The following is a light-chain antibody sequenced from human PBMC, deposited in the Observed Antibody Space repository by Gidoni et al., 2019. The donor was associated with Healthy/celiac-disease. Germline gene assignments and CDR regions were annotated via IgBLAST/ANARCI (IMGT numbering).Light chain of an antibody. V-gene: IGKV4-1*01. CDR3: QQYYNTPQT. CDR1: QSVLYSSNNKNY. J-gene: IGKJ4*01. CDR2: WAS. Sequence: DIVMTQSPDSLSASLGESATINCKSSQSVLYSSNNKNYLSWYQQKPGQPPKLLIYWASTLESGVPDRFSGSGSGTDFTLTISSLQAEDVAVYYCQQYYNTPQTFGGGTKVEIK.